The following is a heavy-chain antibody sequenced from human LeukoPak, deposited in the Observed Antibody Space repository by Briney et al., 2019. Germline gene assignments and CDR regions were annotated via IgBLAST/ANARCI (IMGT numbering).Heavy chain of an antibody. Sequence: ASVKVSCKASGYTFTSYGISWVRQAPGQGLEWMGWISAYNGNTNYAQKLQGRVTMTTDTSTSTAYMELRSLRSDDTAVYYCAGDGSYYDSSGYWYYFDYWGQGTLVTVSS. CDR1: GYTFTSYG. J-gene: IGHJ4*02. CDR3: AGDGSYYDSSGYWYYFDY. CDR2: ISAYNGNT. V-gene: IGHV1-18*01. D-gene: IGHD3-22*01.